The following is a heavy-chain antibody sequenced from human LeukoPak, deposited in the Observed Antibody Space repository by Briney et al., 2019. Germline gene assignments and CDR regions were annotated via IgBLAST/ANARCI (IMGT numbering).Heavy chain of an antibody. Sequence: ASVKVSCKASGYTFTGYYMHWVRQAPGQGLEWMGWINPNSGGTNYAQKFQGRVTMTRDTSISTAYMELSRLRSDDTAVYYCAGPLWFGELSDYFDYWGQGTLVTVSS. J-gene: IGHJ4*02. CDR2: INPNSGGT. CDR3: AGPLWFGELSDYFDY. D-gene: IGHD3-10*01. CDR1: GYTFTGYY. V-gene: IGHV1-2*02.